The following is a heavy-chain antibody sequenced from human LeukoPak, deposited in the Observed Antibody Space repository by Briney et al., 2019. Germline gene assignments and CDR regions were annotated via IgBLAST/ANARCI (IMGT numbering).Heavy chain of an antibody. J-gene: IGHJ5*02. Sequence: PSETLSLTCAVYGGSFSGYYWSWIRQPPGKGLEWIGEINHSGSTNYNPSLKSRVTISVDTSKNQFSLKLSSVTAADTAVYYCAREGYCSGGSCHRRYNWFDPWGQGTLVTVSS. D-gene: IGHD2-15*01. CDR3: AREGYCSGGSCHRRYNWFDP. V-gene: IGHV4-34*01. CDR2: INHSGST. CDR1: GGSFSGYY.